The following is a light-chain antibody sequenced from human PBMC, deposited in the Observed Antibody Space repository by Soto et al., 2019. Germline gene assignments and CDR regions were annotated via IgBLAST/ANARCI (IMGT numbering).Light chain of an antibody. J-gene: IGKJ4*01. V-gene: IGKV4-1*01. CDR1: QRVFHSPHNKDF. CDR2: WAS. Sequence: DIVMTQSPGSLAVSLGERATINCKSSQRVFHSPHNKDFIGWYQQKPGQPPKLLIYWASTRKSGVPDRFSGSGSGTDFTLTITSLQAEDVAVYYCQQYCSTPVTFGAGPKVEIK. CDR3: QQYCSTPVT.